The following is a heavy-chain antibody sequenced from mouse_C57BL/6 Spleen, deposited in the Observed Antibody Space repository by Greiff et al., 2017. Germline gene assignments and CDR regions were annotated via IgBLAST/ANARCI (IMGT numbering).Heavy chain of an antibody. CDR2: ISSGGSYT. V-gene: IGHV5-6*01. J-gene: IGHJ1*03. Sequence: EVKVVESGGDLVKPGGSLKLSCAASGFTFSSYGMSWVRQTPDKRLEWVATISSGGSYTYYPDSVKGRFTISRDNAKNTLYLQMSSLKSEDTAMYYCARLLYGSSRWYFDVWGTGTTVTVSS. CDR3: ARLLYGSSRWYFDV. D-gene: IGHD1-1*01. CDR1: GFTFSSYG.